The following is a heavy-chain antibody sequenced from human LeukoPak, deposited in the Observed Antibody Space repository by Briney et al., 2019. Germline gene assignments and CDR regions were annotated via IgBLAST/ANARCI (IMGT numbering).Heavy chain of an antibody. V-gene: IGHV1-69*04. D-gene: IGHD4-23*01. Sequence: ASVKASCKASGGTFSSYAISWVRQAPGQGLEWMGRIIPIFGIANYAQKFQGRVTITADKSTSTAYMELSSLRSEDTAVYYCARDRHDYGGKVSIDYWGQGTLVTVSS. CDR2: IIPIFGIA. CDR3: ARDRHDYGGKVSIDY. J-gene: IGHJ4*02. CDR1: GGTFSSYA.